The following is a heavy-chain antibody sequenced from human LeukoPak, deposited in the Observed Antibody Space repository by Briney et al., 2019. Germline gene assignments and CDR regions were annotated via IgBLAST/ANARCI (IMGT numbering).Heavy chain of an antibody. Sequence: ASVKVSCKSSGYTFTSYAMNWVRQAPGQGLEWMGWINTNTGNPTYAQGLTGRLVISLDTSVSTAYLEISSLKAEDTAVYYCARRGVFGYSHDLWGRGTLVTVSS. CDR3: ARRGVFGYSHDL. V-gene: IGHV7-4-1*02. CDR2: INTNTGNP. J-gene: IGHJ2*01. CDR1: GYTFTSYA. D-gene: IGHD5-18*01.